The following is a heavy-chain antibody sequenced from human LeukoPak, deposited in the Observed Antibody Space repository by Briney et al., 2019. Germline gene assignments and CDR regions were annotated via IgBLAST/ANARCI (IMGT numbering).Heavy chain of an antibody. V-gene: IGHV3-74*01. Sequence: GGSLRLSCAASGLTFSSYWMHWVRQAPGKGLVWVSHIINDGSRTSYADSVKGRFTISRDNAKNTVYLQMNSLRAEDTAVYYCARSDGGLDYWGQGTLVTVSA. CDR3: ARSDGGLDY. CDR2: IINDGSRT. J-gene: IGHJ4*02. CDR1: GLTFSSYW. D-gene: IGHD5-24*01.